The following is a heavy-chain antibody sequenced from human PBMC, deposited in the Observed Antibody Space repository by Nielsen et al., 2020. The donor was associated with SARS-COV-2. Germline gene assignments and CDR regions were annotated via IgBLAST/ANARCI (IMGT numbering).Heavy chain of an antibody. CDR2: IYSSGRT. D-gene: IGHD2-2*01. V-gene: IGHV4-59*01. CDR3: ARSTSTSYPFDP. Sequence: SKTLSLTCTVSGGSINSYYWNWIRQPPGKGLEWIGYIYSSGRTNDNPSLKSRVTISVDTSKNQFSLKLSSVTAADTAVYYCARSTSTSYPFDPWGQGTLVTVSS. J-gene: IGHJ5*02. CDR1: GGSINSYY.